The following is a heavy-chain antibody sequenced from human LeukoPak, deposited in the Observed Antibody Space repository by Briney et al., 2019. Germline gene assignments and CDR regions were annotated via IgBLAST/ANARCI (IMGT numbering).Heavy chain of an antibody. V-gene: IGHV4-34*01. CDR2: INHSGST. CDR3: ARAVAGSGGYYYYMDV. J-gene: IGHJ6*03. D-gene: IGHD6-19*01. Sequence: SETLSLTCAVYGGSFSGYYWSWIRQPPGKGLEWIGEINHSGSTNYNPSLKSRVTISVDTSKNQFSLKLSSVTAADTAVYYCARAVAGSGGYYYYMDVWGKGTTVTISS. CDR1: GGSFSGYY.